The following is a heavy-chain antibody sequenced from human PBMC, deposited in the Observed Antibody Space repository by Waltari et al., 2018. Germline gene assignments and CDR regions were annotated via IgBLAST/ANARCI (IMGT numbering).Heavy chain of an antibody. J-gene: IGHJ5*02. CDR2: IKQDGSDK. Sequence: EVQLVASGGGLVQPGGSLRLSCAASGFPFSNYWMSWFRQAPGKGLEWVANIKQDGSDKYYVDSVKGRFTISRDNAKSSLYLQMNSLRAEDTAIYYCTRKKYYYDTSELGWFDPWGQGTLVTVSS. D-gene: IGHD3-22*01. CDR1: GFPFSNYW. V-gene: IGHV3-7*03. CDR3: TRKKYYYDTSELGWFDP.